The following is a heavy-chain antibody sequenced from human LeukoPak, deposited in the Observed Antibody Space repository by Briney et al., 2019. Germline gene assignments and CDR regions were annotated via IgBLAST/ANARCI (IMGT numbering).Heavy chain of an antibody. Sequence: SVKVSCKASGGTFSSYAISWVRQAPGQGLEWMGRIIPIFGIANYAQKFQGRVTITADKSTSTAYMELSSLRSEDTAVYYCARGPGNYGDYVGYYGMDVWGQGTTVTVSS. J-gene: IGHJ6*02. CDR3: ARGPGNYGDYVGYYGMDV. CDR1: GGTFSSYA. V-gene: IGHV1-69*04. D-gene: IGHD4-17*01. CDR2: IIPIFGIA.